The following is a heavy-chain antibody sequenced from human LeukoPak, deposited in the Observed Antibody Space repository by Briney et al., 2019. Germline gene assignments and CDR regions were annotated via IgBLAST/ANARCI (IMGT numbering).Heavy chain of an antibody. V-gene: IGHV3-53*01. CDR2: ISSEGFT. CDR3: ARGRGGD. Sequence: GGSLRLSCAVAGVAVNSYFMGWVRQAPGKGLEWVSIISSEGFTYYADSVKGRFAISRDNFKNSLYLEMNSLRAEDTAFYYCARGRGGDWGQGALVTVSS. CDR1: GVAVNSYF. J-gene: IGHJ4*02. D-gene: IGHD2-15*01.